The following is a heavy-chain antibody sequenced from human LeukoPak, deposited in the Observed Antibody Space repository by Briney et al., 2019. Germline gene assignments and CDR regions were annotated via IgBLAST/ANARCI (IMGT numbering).Heavy chain of an antibody. Sequence: SETLSLTCGVSGYSTSRGYYWAWIRPPPGKGLEWIGTIYHTGSTYYTPSLGSRVTISVDTSKNEFSLNLNSVTAADTAVYYCARAGWIITSGIDYWGQGALVTVSS. CDR3: ARAGWIITSGIDY. CDR1: GYSTSRGYY. V-gene: IGHV4-38-2*01. J-gene: IGHJ4*02. D-gene: IGHD3-10*01. CDR2: IYHTGST.